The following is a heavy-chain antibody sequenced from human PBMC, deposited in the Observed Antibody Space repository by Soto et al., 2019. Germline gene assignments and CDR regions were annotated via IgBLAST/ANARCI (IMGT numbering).Heavy chain of an antibody. Sequence: QVYLVQSGAEVRRPGASVKVSCTAFGYILTGYSLHWVRQAPGQGLEWMGWIDPNSGATNSAERFHGRVSMTRDTSISADYRELSSLRSDDTAVYYCARGYGSSPNMELRFGMDVWGQGTTISVSS. J-gene: IGHJ6*02. V-gene: IGHV1-2*02. CDR2: IDPNSGAT. D-gene: IGHD5-18*01. CDR3: ARGYGSSPNMELRFGMDV. CDR1: GYILTGYS.